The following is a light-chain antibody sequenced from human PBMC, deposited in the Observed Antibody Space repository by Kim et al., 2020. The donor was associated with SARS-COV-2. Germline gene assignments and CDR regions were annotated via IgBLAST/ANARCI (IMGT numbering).Light chain of an antibody. CDR3: QQSYSTPLT. J-gene: IGKJ4*01. Sequence: ASVGGRVSITCRASQTISTYLNWYQQVPGKAPKLLIYAASRLHTGVPPRFSGSGSGTDFTLTITNLQPEDFATYYCQQSYSTPLTFGGGTKVDIK. CDR1: QTISTY. V-gene: IGKV1-39*01. CDR2: AAS.